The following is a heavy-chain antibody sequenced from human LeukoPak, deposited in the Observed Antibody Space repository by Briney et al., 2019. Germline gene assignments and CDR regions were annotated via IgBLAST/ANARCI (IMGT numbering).Heavy chain of an antibody. Sequence: GGSLRLSCAASGYTFTDYYMHWVQQAPGKGLEWMGLVDPEDGETIYAEKFQGRVTITADTSTDTAYMELSSLRSEDTAVYYCATYDRRDCSSTSCYVAGSSGWYRDYWGQGTLVTVSS. J-gene: IGHJ4*02. CDR1: GYTFTDYY. CDR3: ATYDRRDCSSTSCYVAGSSGWYRDY. V-gene: IGHV1-69-2*01. CDR2: VDPEDGET. D-gene: IGHD2-2*01.